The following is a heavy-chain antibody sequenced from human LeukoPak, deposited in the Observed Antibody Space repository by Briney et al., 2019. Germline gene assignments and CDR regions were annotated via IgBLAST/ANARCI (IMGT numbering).Heavy chain of an antibody. D-gene: IGHD6-6*01. J-gene: IGHJ2*01. V-gene: IGHV4-39*01. CDR1: GGSISSSSYY. CDR2: IYYSGST. CDR3: ASSGIAATYWYFDL. Sequence: SETLSLTCTVSGGSISSSSYYWGWIRQPPGKGLEWIGSIYYSGSTYYNPSLKSRVTISVDTSKNQFSLKLSSVTAADTAVYYCASSGIAATYWYFDLWGRGTLVTVSS.